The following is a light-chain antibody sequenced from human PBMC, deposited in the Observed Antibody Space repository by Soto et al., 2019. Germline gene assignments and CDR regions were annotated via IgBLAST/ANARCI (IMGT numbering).Light chain of an antibody. Sequence: QSALTQPASVSGSPGQSITISCTGTSSDVGAYNYVSWYQQHPGKAPKVMIFEVSHRPSGVSNRFSGSKSGNTASLTISGLQAEDEADYYCAAWDDILNGYVFGGGTKLTVL. CDR1: SSDVGAYNY. V-gene: IGLV2-14*01. J-gene: IGLJ1*01. CDR3: AAWDDILNGYV. CDR2: EVS.